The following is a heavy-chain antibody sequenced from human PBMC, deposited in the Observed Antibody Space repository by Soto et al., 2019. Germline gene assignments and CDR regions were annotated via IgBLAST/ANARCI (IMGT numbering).Heavy chain of an antibody. V-gene: IGHV4-39*01. Sequence: QMHLQQSGPGLVKPSETLSLTCTVAGSSMSSSAYYWGWIRQPPGKGLEWIGSVYYTGITDYKSSRESRVAISADTSKKQFSLRRTSLSAADTAIQFCARQGRPGYCTGGNCYPTFDIWGPGTMVTVSS. CDR2: VYYTGIT. J-gene: IGHJ3*02. CDR3: ARQGRPGYCTGGNCYPTFDI. D-gene: IGHD2-15*01. CDR1: GSSMSSSAYY.